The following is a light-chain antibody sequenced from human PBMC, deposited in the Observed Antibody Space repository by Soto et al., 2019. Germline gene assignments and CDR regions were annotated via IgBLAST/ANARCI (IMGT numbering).Light chain of an antibody. CDR2: AAS. J-gene: IGKJ3*01. V-gene: IGKV1-27*01. CDR3: QKYSSVPV. Sequence: DIQMTQSPTSLYPSVGDRVTITCRASQDIRNFVAWYQQKPGKAPKLLIYAASTLQSGVPSQFRGSGSGTDFTLTINWLQPEVVGTYSCQKYSSVPVFGPGTKVEIK. CDR1: QDIRNF.